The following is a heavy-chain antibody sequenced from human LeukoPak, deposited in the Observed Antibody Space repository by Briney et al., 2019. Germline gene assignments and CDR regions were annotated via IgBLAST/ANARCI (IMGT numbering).Heavy chain of an antibody. CDR1: GYTFTSYY. CDR3: ARGDYDILTGYYNPDGWEFDY. J-gene: IGHJ4*02. D-gene: IGHD3-9*01. V-gene: IGHV1-46*01. CDR2: IDPSGGST. Sequence: ASVKVSCKASGYTFTSYYMHWVRQAPGQGLEWMGIIDPSGGSTSYAQKFQGRVTMTRDTSTSTVYLELSSLRSEDTAVYYCARGDYDILTGYYNPDGWEFDYWGQGTLVTVSS.